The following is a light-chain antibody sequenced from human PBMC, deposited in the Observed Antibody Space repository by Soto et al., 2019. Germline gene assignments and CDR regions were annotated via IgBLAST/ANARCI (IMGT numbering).Light chain of an antibody. CDR3: QQRSNWPWT. J-gene: IGKJ1*01. Sequence: DIVLTQSPGTLSLSPGDRATLSCRASQSDGSNYLAWYQQKPGQAPRLLIYGTSSRAAGIPDRFTGSGSGTDFTLTISSLEPEDFAVYYCQQRSNWPWTFGQGTKVDIK. CDR1: QSDGSNY. V-gene: IGKV3D-20*02. CDR2: GTS.